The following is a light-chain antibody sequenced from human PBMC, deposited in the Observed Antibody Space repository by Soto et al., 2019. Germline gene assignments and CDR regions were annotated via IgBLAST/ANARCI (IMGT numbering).Light chain of an antibody. J-gene: IGLJ1*01. V-gene: IGLV1-44*01. CDR1: TSNIGSNT. CDR2: NNN. CDR3: AAWDDSLNGYV. Sequence: QSVLTQPPSASGTPGQGVPISCSGITSNIGSNTVNWYQQLPGTAPKLLIYNNNQRPSGVPDRFSGSKSGTSASLAIGGLQSLDEADYYCAAWDDSLNGYVFGTGTKVTVL.